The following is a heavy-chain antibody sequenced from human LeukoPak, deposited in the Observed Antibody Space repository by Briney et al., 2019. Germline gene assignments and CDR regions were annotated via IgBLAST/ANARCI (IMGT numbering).Heavy chain of an antibody. Sequence: GGSLRLSCAASGLSFSSSGMNWVRQAPGKGLEWVSYITATGSTIYYADSVKGRFTISRDNARSSLFLSMSSLRAEDTAVYYCARDTGSYTGMDVWGQGTTVTVSS. D-gene: IGHD1-26*01. J-gene: IGHJ6*02. CDR1: GLSFSSSG. CDR2: ITATGSTI. CDR3: ARDTGSYTGMDV. V-gene: IGHV3-48*03.